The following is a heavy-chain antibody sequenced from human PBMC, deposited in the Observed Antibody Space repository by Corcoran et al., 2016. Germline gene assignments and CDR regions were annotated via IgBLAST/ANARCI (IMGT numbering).Heavy chain of an antibody. CDR2: ISASGGRT. D-gene: IGHD4-17*01. CDR1: GFTFRSYA. V-gene: IGHV3-23*01. Sequence: EVQLLESGGGLVQPGGSLRLSCAASGFTFRSYAMSWVRQAPGKGPEWVSGISASGGRTHNADSVKGRFTISRDSSKNTLYLQMNSLRDADTAIYYCAKDPNGDYVGAFDIWGQGTMVTVSS. J-gene: IGHJ3*02. CDR3: AKDPNGDYVGAFDI.